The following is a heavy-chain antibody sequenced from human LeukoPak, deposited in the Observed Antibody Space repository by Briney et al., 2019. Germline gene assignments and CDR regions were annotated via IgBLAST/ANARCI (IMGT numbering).Heavy chain of an antibody. CDR2: IYYSGST. CDR3: AADTIFGVVIGGMDV. V-gene: IGHV4-39*01. J-gene: IGHJ6*02. CDR1: GGSISSSSYY. Sequence: TSETLSLTCTASGGSISSSSYYWGWIRQPPGKGLEWIGSIYYSGSTYYNPSLKSRVTISVDTSKSQFSLKLSSVTAADTAVYYCAADTIFGVVIGGMDVWGQGTTVTVSS. D-gene: IGHD3-3*01.